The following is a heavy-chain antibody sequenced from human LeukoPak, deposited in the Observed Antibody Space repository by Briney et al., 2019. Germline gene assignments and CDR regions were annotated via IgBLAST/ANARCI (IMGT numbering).Heavy chain of an antibody. V-gene: IGHV3-23*01. CDR3: AKGRYKGRSYGGAFDI. CDR1: GFTFSSYA. D-gene: IGHD1-26*01. CDR2: ISGSGGST. J-gene: IGHJ3*02. Sequence: GGSLRLSCAAYGFTFSSYAMSWVRQDPGKGLEWVLAISGSGGSTSYAASVKGWFTISRDNSKNTLNLQMNSLRAEDTAVYYCAKGRYKGRSYGGAFDIWGQGTMVTVSS.